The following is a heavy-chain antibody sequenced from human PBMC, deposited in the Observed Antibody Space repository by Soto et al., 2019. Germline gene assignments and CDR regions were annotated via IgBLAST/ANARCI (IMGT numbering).Heavy chain of an antibody. CDR3: VRGGSNYAS. V-gene: IGHV3-7*01. CDR2: IKPDESEK. D-gene: IGHD4-4*01. J-gene: IGHJ5*02. CDR1: GFTFSDSW. Sequence: EVHLVESGGGLVQPGGSLRLSCTASGFTFSDSWTTWVRQAPGKGLEWVARIKPDESEKKYADSVKGRFSISRDNAKNSMYLQMDSLRGVDTAVYYCVRGGSNYASWGQGTLVTVSS.